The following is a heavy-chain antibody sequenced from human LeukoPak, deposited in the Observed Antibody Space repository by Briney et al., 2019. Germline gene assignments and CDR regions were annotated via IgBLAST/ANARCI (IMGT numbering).Heavy chain of an antibody. D-gene: IGHD3-22*01. CDR3: ARMSTSYYYDSSGQTYYFDY. CDR2: VRHDGSNE. Sequence: GGSLRLSCAASGFVLSDYGMHWVRQAPGKGLEWVAFVRHDGSNEYYADSVKGRFSISRDKSKNTLYLQMRSLRAEDTAVYYCARMSTSYYYDSSGQTYYFDYWGQGTLVTVSS. CDR1: GFVLSDYG. V-gene: IGHV3-30*02. J-gene: IGHJ4*02.